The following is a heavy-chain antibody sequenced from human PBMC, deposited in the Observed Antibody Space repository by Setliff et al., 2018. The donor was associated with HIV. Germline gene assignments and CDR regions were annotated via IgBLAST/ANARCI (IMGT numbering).Heavy chain of an antibody. Sequence: SVKVSCKVSGDTFRNYAINWVRLAPGQGLEWMGEIMALFQRTQYAQKFQGRVTFTTDESTSTAYMELRSLRSDDTAIFYCARGRMAAAGSFIPRAFDYWGQGTLVTVSS. CDR3: ARGRMAAAGSFIPRAFDY. V-gene: IGHV1-69*05. CDR1: GDTFRNYA. J-gene: IGHJ4*02. CDR2: IMALFQRT. D-gene: IGHD6-13*01.